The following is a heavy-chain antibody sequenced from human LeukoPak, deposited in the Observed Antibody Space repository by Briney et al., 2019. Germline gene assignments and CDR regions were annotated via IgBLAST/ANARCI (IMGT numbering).Heavy chain of an antibody. Sequence: GGSLRLSCAASGFTFSTYWMHWVRQTPGKGLVWVSRIDTEGNAINYADSVKGRFTISRDNAGDTLYLQMNSLRAEDTGVYYCATDLSGRHDYWGQGTLVTVSS. CDR1: GFTFSTYW. J-gene: IGHJ4*02. V-gene: IGHV3-74*01. CDR3: ATDLSGRHDY. CDR2: IDTEGNAI. D-gene: IGHD5-12*01.